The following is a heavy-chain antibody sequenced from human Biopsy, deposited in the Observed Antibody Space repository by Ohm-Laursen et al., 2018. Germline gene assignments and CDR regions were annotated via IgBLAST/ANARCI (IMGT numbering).Heavy chain of an antibody. D-gene: IGHD3-9*01. J-gene: IGHJ6*02. CDR3: ARDETGSSVFGPYYYGMDV. Sequence: ASVKVSCKASGYSFTKNYINWVRQAPGQGLEWMGVINTTGGTTSYAEKFQGRVTLTRDTSTGTVYLELNSLIYEDTALYYCARDETGSSVFGPYYYGMDVWGQGTTVTVSS. V-gene: IGHV1-46*01. CDR1: GYSFTKNY. CDR2: INTTGGTT.